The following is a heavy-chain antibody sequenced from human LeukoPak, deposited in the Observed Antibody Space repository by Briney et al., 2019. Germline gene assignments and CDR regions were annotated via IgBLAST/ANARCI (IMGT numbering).Heavy chain of an antibody. Sequence: TLSLTSPVSGASLSTYYWSWIRQPPGKGLEWIGYIYYSGSTNYNPSLKSRVTISLDTSKNQFSLKLNSVTAADTAMYYCARSFSPNYYDLLDYWGQGTLVTVSS. D-gene: IGHD3-22*01. CDR3: ARSFSPNYYDLLDY. J-gene: IGHJ4*02. CDR1: GASLSTYY. V-gene: IGHV4-59*01. CDR2: IYYSGST.